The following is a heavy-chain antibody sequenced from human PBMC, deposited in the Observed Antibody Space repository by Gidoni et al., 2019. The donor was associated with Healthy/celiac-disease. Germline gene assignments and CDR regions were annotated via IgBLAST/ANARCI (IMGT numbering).Heavy chain of an antibody. D-gene: IGHD1-26*01. V-gene: IGHV3-30*18. CDR3: AKDRGWEIRNYMDV. CDR1: GFPFSSYG. CDR2: ISYDGSNK. J-gene: IGHJ6*03. Sequence: QVQLVESGGGVVQPGRSLRLSCSASGFPFSSYGMHWVRQDPGKGLEWVAVISYDGSNKYYADSVKGRFTISRDNSKNTRYLQMNSLRAEDTAVYYCAKDRGWEIRNYMDVWGKGTTVTVSS.